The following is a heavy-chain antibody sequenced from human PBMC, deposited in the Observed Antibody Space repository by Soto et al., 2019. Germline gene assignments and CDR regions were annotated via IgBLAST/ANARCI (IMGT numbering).Heavy chain of an antibody. CDR3: AKDYDYGDSRPFAY. Sequence: EVQLLEAGGGLVQPGGSLRLSCAASGFSFRDYGMSWVRQAPGKGLEWLSAIIGIGDTAYYADSVRGRFTISRDNSKNTLYLQLNDLGAEDTAIYFCAKDYDYGDSRPFAYWGQGTVVTVSS. V-gene: IGHV3-23*01. CDR2: IIGIGDTA. CDR1: GFSFRDYG. D-gene: IGHD4-17*01. J-gene: IGHJ4*02.